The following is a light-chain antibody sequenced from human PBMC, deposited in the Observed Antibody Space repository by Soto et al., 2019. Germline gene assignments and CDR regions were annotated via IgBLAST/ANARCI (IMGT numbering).Light chain of an antibody. CDR3: QQYGSSSWT. CDR1: QSVSNNY. J-gene: IGKJ1*01. V-gene: IGKV3-20*01. Sequence: EIVLTQTPGTLSLSPGERATLSCWASQSVSNNYLAWYQQKPGQAPRLFIYGASSRATGIPDRFSGSGSGTDFTLTINRLEPEDFAVYFCQQYGSSSWTFGPGTKVEIK. CDR2: GAS.